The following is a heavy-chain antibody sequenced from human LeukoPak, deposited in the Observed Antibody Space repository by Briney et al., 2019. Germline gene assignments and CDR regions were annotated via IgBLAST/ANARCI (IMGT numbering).Heavy chain of an antibody. CDR2: IYYSGST. V-gene: IGHV4-39*01. J-gene: IGHJ5*02. CDR3: ARQVVVAATPPGWFDP. Sequence: PPETRSLTRTVPDGSISSSSYYSGCIRQPPGKGLAWIGSIYYSGSTYYNPSLKSRVTISVDTSKNQFSLKLSSVTAADTAVYYCARQVVVAATPPGWFDPWGQGTLVTVSS. D-gene: IGHD2-15*01. CDR1: DGSISSSSYY.